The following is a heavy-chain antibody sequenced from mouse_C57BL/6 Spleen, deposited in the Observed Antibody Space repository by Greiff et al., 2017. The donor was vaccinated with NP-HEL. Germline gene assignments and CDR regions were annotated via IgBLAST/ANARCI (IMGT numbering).Heavy chain of an antibody. CDR3: ARGFYYGNYLFAY. CDR2: ISDGGSYT. V-gene: IGHV5-4*01. D-gene: IGHD2-1*01. Sequence: DVHLVESGGGLVKPGGSLKLSCAASGFTFSSYAMSWVRQTPEKRLEWVATISDGGSYTYYPDNVKGRFTISRDNAKNNLYLQMSHLKSEDTAMYYCARGFYYGNYLFAYWGQGTLVTVSA. J-gene: IGHJ3*01. CDR1: GFTFSSYA.